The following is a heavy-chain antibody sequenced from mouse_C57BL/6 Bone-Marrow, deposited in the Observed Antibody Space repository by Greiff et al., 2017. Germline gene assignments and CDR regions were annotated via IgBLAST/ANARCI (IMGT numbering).Heavy chain of an antibody. CDR1: GFTFSSYA. CDR2: ISDGGSYT. V-gene: IGHV5-4*01. D-gene: IGHD2-4*01. J-gene: IGHJ2*01. CDR3: ARENYDYDGGFDY. Sequence: EVMLVESGGGLVKPGGSLKLSCAASGFTFSSYAMSWVRQTPEKRLEWVATISDGGSYTYYPDNVKGRFTISRDNAKNNQYLQMSHLKSEDTAMYYCARENYDYDGGFDYWGQGTTLTVSS.